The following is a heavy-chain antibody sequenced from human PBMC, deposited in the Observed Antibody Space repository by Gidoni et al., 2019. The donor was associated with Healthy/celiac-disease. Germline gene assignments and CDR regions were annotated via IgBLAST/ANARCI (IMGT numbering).Heavy chain of an antibody. Sequence: EVQLLESGGGLVQPGGSLSLSCAASGFTSRSYAMSWVRQAPGKGLEWVSAISGSGGSTYYAGSVEGRFTISRDNSKNTLYLQMNSLRGEDTAVYYCANGEPGTHFDYWGQGTLVTVSS. V-gene: IGHV3-23*01. J-gene: IGHJ4*02. CDR3: ANGEPGTHFDY. D-gene: IGHD7-27*01. CDR1: GFTSRSYA. CDR2: ISGSGGST.